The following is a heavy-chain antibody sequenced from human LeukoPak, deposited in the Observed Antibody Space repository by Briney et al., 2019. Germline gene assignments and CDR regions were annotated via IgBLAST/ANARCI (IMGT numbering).Heavy chain of an antibody. Sequence: GGSLRLPCAASGFTFSSYSMNWVRQAPGKGLEWVSSISSSSSYIYYADSVKGRFTISRDNAKNSLYLQMNSLRAEDTAVYYCARDGYRMTSAFDIWGQGTMVTVSS. J-gene: IGHJ3*02. CDR3: ARDGYRMTSAFDI. CDR1: GFTFSSYS. D-gene: IGHD3-22*01. V-gene: IGHV3-21*01. CDR2: ISSSSSYI.